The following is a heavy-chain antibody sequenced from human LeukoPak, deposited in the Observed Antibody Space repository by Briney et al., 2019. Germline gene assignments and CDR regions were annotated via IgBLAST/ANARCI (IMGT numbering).Heavy chain of an antibody. CDR3: AREPIVVVPAATAFDY. V-gene: IGHV1-3*01. CDR2: INAGNGNT. Sequence: GASVKVSCKASGYTFTSYAMHWVRQAPGQRLEWMGWINAGNGNTKYSQKFQGRVTITRDTSASTAYMELSSLRSEDTAVYYCAREPIVVVPAATAFDYWGQGTLVTVSS. CDR1: GYTFTSYA. J-gene: IGHJ4*02. D-gene: IGHD2-2*01.